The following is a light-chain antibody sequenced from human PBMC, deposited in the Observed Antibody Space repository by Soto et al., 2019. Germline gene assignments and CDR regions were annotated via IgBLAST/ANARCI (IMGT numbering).Light chain of an antibody. CDR2: EVS. V-gene: IGLV2-14*03. CDR1: SSDVGGYNF. J-gene: IGLJ3*02. CDR3: CSHSTSVTWM. Sequence: QAVVTQTASVSGSPGQSITISCTGSSSDVGGYNFVSWYQQHPGKAPKLIIHEVSNRPSGVSNRFSGSKSGNTASLTISGLQAEDEAVYYCCSHSTSVTWMFGGGTKVTVL.